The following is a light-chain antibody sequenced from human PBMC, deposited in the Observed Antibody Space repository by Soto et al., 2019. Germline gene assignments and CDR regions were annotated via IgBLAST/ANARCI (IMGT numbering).Light chain of an antibody. CDR3: QQSLTTPIT. CDR1: QSINKY. J-gene: IGKJ5*01. Sequence: DIQMTHSPSSLSVSVGFRLTITCRASQSINKYLNWYLQRQGQAPKLLIRSASTLQRGVPSRLSGSGYRTEFTLTIADMQTDDFGTYYCQQSLTTPITFGHGTRLEI. CDR2: SAS. V-gene: IGKV1-39*01.